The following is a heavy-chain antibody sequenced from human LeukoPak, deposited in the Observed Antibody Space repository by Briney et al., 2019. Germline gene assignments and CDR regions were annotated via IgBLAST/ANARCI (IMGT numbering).Heavy chain of an antibody. Sequence: SETLSLACSVSGGSISSRSQYWGWIRQPPGQGLEWIGTMYYSGSTYYNPSLKSRVTISVDTSKNQFSLKLSSVTAADTAVYYCARRYCSGGSCYYFDYWGQETLATVSS. V-gene: IGHV4-39*01. CDR2: MYYSGST. CDR3: ARRYCSGGSCYYFDY. D-gene: IGHD2-15*01. CDR1: GGSISSRSQY. J-gene: IGHJ4*02.